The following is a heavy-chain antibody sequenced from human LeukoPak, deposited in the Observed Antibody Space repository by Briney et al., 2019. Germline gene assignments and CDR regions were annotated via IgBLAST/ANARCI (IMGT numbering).Heavy chain of an antibody. CDR2: IYYSRST. J-gene: IGHJ4*02. D-gene: IGHD5-18*01. Sequence: SQTLSLTCTVSGGSISSGDYYWSWIRQPPGKGLEWIGYIYYSRSTYYNPPLKSRVTISVDTSKNQFSLKLSSVTAADTAVYYCARDGGYSYGSPFDYWGQGTLVTVSS. V-gene: IGHV4-30-4*08. CDR3: ARDGGYSYGSPFDY. CDR1: GGSISSGDYY.